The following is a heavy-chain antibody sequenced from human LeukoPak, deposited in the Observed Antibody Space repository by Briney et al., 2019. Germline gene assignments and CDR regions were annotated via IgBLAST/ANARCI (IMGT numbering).Heavy chain of an antibody. CDR3: ATFVETTMVTDY. Sequence: SETLSLTCTVSGGFVSSGSYYWSWIRQPPGKGLEWIGYIYYSGSTTYNPSLKSRVTISVDTSKNQFSLKLSSVTAADTAVYFCATFVETTMVTDYWGQGTLVTVSS. V-gene: IGHV4-61*01. CDR2: IYYSGST. D-gene: IGHD5-18*01. CDR1: GGFVSSGSYY. J-gene: IGHJ4*02.